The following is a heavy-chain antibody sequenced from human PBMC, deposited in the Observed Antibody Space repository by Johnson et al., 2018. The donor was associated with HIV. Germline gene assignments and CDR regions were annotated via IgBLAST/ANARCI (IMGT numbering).Heavy chain of an antibody. CDR3: AKDRSGWYEVGPYDAFDI. J-gene: IGHJ3*02. V-gene: IGHV3-9*01. CDR1: GFIISSYW. CDR2: ISWNRGSI. D-gene: IGHD6-19*01. Sequence: VQLVESGGGLVQPGGSLRLSCAASGFIISSYWMSWVRQAPGKGLEWVSGISWNRGSIGYADSVKGRFTISRDNAKNSLYLQMNSLRAEDTALYYCAKDRSGWYEVGPYDAFDIWGQGTMVTVSS.